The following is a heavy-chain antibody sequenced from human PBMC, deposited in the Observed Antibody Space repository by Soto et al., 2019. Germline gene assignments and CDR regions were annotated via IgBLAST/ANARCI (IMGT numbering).Heavy chain of an antibody. V-gene: IGHV4-31*03. J-gene: IGHJ5*02. CDR1: GGSISSGGYY. CDR2: IYYSGST. Sequence: QVQLQESGPGLVKPSQTLSLTCTVSGGSISSGGYYWSWIRQHPGKGLEWTGYIYYSGSTYYNPSLKSRVTISVDTSKNQFSLKLSSVTAADTAVYYCAGGEWLFNWFDPWGQGTLVTVSS. D-gene: IGHD3-3*01. CDR3: AGGEWLFNWFDP.